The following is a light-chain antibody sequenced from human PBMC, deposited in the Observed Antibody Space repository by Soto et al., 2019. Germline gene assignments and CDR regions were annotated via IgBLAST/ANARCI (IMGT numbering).Light chain of an antibody. V-gene: IGLV2-14*01. Sequence: QYVLTQPASVSGSPGQSITISCTGTSSDVGGYNYVSWYQQHPGKAPKFMIYDVSNRPSGVSNRFSGSKSGNTASLTISGLQAEDEADYYCCSYTTSNTRQIVLGTGTKLTVL. CDR1: SSDVGGYNY. CDR2: DVS. J-gene: IGLJ1*01. CDR3: CSYTTSNTRQIV.